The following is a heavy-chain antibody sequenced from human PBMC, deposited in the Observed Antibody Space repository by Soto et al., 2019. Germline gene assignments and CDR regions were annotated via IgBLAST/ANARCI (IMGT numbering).Heavy chain of an antibody. Sequence: PSETLSLTCTVSGGSISSSSYYWGWIRQPPGKGLEWIGSIYYSGSTYYNPSLKSRVTISVDTSKNQFSLKLSSVTAADTAVYYCARHEYSSSSVHFDYWGQGTLVTVSS. J-gene: IGHJ4*02. CDR3: ARHEYSSSSVHFDY. D-gene: IGHD6-6*01. CDR2: IYYSGST. CDR1: GGSISSSSYY. V-gene: IGHV4-39*01.